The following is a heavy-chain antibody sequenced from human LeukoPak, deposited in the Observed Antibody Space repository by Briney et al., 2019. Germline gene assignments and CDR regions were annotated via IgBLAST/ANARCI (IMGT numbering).Heavy chain of an antibody. CDR3: ARDAVSGTPAFDV. V-gene: IGHV4-59*01. D-gene: IGHD1-14*01. J-gene: IGHJ3*01. CDR2: IHHSGST. CDR1: GGSISSYY. Sequence: SETLSVTCTVSGGSISSYYWSWIRQPPGKGLEWIGYIHHSGSTNYKPSLKSRVTISVDTSKNQFSLKLTSVTAADTAVYYCARDAVSGTPAFDVWGQGAMVTVSS.